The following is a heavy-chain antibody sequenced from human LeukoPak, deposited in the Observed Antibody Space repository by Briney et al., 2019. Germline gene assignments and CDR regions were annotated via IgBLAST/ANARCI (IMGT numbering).Heavy chain of an antibody. CDR2: IANDGRNE. CDR3: ARAAAVSGAFRDNWFDP. D-gene: IGHD6-13*01. CDR1: GFTFRRYD. V-gene: IGHV3-30*04. Sequence: GRSLRLSCVASGFTFRRYDMHWVRQAPGKGLEWVAVIANDGRNENYADSVKGRFIISRDKSKNTLYLQMNSLRAEDTAVYYCARAAAVSGAFRDNWFDPWGQGTLVTVSS. J-gene: IGHJ5*02.